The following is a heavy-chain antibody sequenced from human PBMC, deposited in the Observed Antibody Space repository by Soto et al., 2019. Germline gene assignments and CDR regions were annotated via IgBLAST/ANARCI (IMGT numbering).Heavy chain of an antibody. V-gene: IGHV1-18*01. CDR2: ISPNSGNI. D-gene: IGHD3-22*01. CDR1: GYTFTRNG. CDR3: VKDRDSNTWPSRHV. Sequence: GASVKVSCKTSGYTFTRNGISWVRQAPGQGLEWMGWISPNSGNIKYAQKLQGRVIMTTDTSTSTAYMELRSLRSDDTAVYYCVKDRDSNTWPSRHVWGPGTTVTVSS. J-gene: IGHJ6*02.